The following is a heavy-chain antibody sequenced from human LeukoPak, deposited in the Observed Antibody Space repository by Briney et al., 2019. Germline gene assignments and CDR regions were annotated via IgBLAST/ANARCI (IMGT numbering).Heavy chain of an antibody. CDR2: TYYRSRWYN. CDR3: ARVFYDISGGGHWFDP. D-gene: IGHD3-9*01. V-gene: IGHV6-1*01. CDR1: GDSVSSNSAT. J-gene: IGHJ5*02. Sequence: SQTLSLTFAISGDSVSSNSATWTWLRQSPSRGLEWLGRTYYRSRWYNDYAVSVKSRITINPDTSKNQFSLQLNSATPEDTAVYYCARVFYDISGGGHWFDPWGQGTLVTVSS.